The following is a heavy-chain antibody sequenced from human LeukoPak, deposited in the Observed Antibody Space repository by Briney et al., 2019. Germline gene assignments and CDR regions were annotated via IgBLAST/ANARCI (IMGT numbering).Heavy chain of an antibody. CDR1: GGTFSSYA. D-gene: IGHD3-3*01. CDR3: ARDNDLWSGYRNWFDP. CDR2: IIPILGIA. V-gene: IGHV1-69*04. Sequence: ASVKVSCKASGGTFSSYAISWVRQAPGQGLEWMGRIIPILGIANYAQKFQGRVTITTDESTSTAYMELSSLRSEDTAVYYCARDNDLWSGYRNWFDPWGQGTLVTVSS. J-gene: IGHJ5*02.